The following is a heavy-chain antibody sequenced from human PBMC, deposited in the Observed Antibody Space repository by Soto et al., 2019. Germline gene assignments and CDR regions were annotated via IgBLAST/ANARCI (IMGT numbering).Heavy chain of an antibody. CDR1: GGAFSGYY. V-gene: IGHV4-34*01. CDR2: INHSGST. Sequence: SETLSLTCAVYGGAFSGYYWSWIRQPPGKGLEWIGEINHSGSTNYNPSLKSRFTISVDTSKNQFSLKLSSVTAADTAVYYCARGGYCSSTSCYNYYYYGMDVWGQGTTVTVSS. J-gene: IGHJ6*02. D-gene: IGHD2-2*01. CDR3: ARGGYCSSTSCYNYYYYGMDV.